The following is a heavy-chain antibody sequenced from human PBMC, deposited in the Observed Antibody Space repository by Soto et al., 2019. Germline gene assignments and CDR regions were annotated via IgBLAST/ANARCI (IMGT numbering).Heavy chain of an antibody. CDR1: GFTVSSNY. J-gene: IGHJ3*02. CDR3: AGGSYGDYVNAFDI. D-gene: IGHD4-17*01. CDR2: IYSGGST. V-gene: IGHV3-53*01. Sequence: GGSLRRSCAASGFTVSSNYMSWVRQAPGKGLEWVSVIYSGGSTYYADSVKGRFTISRDNSKNTLYLQMNSLRAEDTAVYYCAGGSYGDYVNAFDIWGQGTMVTVS.